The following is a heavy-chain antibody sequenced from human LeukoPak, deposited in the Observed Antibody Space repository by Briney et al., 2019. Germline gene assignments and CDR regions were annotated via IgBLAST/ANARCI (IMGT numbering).Heavy chain of an antibody. CDR3: ARYSSSWSDHYFDY. CDR1: GYSFTSYW. J-gene: IGHJ4*02. CDR2: FYPGDSDT. V-gene: IGHV5-51*01. Sequence: GESLKISCKGFGYSFTSYWIGGLGQMPGKGLGWMGIFYPGDSDTRYSPSFQGQVTISADKSISTAYLQWSSLKASDTAMYYCARYSSSWSDHYFDYWGQGTLVTVSS. D-gene: IGHD6-13*01.